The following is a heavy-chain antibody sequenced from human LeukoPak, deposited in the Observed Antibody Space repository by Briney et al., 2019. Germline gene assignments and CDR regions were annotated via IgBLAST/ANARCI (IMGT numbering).Heavy chain of an antibody. D-gene: IGHD1-26*01. J-gene: IGHJ4*02. Sequence: PGGSLRLFCAASGFTFSSYWMSWVRQAPGKGLEWVANIKQDGSETYYVDSVKGRFTISRDNAKNSLFLQMNSLRAEDTAVYYCARVGVRGGTDYWGQGTLVTVSS. CDR1: GFTFSSYW. V-gene: IGHV3-7*05. CDR2: IKQDGSET. CDR3: ARVGVRGGTDY.